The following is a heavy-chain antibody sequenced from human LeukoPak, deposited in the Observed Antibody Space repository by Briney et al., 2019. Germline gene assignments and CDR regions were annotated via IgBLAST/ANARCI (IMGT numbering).Heavy chain of an antibody. CDR2: YFDTGST. D-gene: IGHD4-23*01. Sequence: SETLSLTCNVSGASFESHYWTWIRQTPDKRLEWIGYYFDTGSTDYNPSLKSRVTMSVDRSKNQFFLSLKSVTAADTAVYYCVRTGWELLTTWGPGTPVTVSS. CDR3: VRTGWELLTT. V-gene: IGHV4-59*11. J-gene: IGHJ4*02. CDR1: GASFESHY.